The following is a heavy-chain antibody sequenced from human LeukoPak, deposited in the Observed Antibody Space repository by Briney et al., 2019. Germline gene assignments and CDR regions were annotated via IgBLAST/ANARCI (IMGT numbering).Heavy chain of an antibody. CDR3: ARVQGSGSYYDY. CDR2: INHSGST. V-gene: IGHV4-34*09. D-gene: IGHD3-10*01. Sequence: SETLSLTCTVSGVSISSYFWTWLRLPPGKGLEWIGEINHSGSTYYNPSLKSRVTISVDTSKNQFSLKLSSVTAADTAVYYCARVQGSGSYYDYWGQGTLVTVSS. CDR1: GVSISSYF. J-gene: IGHJ4*02.